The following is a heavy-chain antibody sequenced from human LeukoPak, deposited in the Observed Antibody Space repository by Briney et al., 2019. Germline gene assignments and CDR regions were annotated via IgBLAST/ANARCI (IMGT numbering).Heavy chain of an antibody. J-gene: IGHJ4*02. CDR2: ISYDGSNK. CDR1: GFTFSSYA. V-gene: IGHV3-30-3*01. CDR3: ARDLEVRGVFDY. Sequence: GGSLRLSCAASGFTFSSYAMHWVRQAPGKGLEWVAVISYDGSNKYYADSVKGRFTTSRDNSKNTLYLQMNSLRAEDTAVYYCARDLEVRGVFDYWGQGTLVTVSS. D-gene: IGHD1-7*01.